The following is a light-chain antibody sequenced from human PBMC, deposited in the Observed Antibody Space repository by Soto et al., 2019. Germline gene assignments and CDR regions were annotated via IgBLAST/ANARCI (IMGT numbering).Light chain of an antibody. Sequence: QSVLTQPPSASGTPGQKVFISCSGSSSNIGGTNYAYWYQQLPGAAPKLLMHSNNLRPSGVPERISGSKFGTAASLAISGLRSEDEAVYYCASWDDRLGAVIFGGGTKLTGL. CDR1: SSNIGGTNY. J-gene: IGLJ2*01. V-gene: IGLV1-47*02. CDR2: SNN. CDR3: ASWDDRLGAVI.